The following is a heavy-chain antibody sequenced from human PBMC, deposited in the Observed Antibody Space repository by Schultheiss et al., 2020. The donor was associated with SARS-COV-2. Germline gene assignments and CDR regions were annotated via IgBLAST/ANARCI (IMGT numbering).Heavy chain of an antibody. CDR2: INHSGST. CDR3: AREVSSGYFVPFDY. J-gene: IGHJ4*02. Sequence: SETLSLTCAVYGGSFSGYYWSWIRQPPGKGLEWIGEINHSGSTNYNPSLKSRVTISVDTSKNQFSLKLSSVTAADTAVYYCAREVSSGYFVPFDYWGQGTLVTVSS. D-gene: IGHD3-22*01. CDR1: GGSFSGYY. V-gene: IGHV4-34*01.